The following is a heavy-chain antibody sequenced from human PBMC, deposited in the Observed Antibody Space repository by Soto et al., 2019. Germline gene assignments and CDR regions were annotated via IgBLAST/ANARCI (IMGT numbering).Heavy chain of an antibody. V-gene: IGHV3-23*01. CDR2: ISGTGGGGGA. D-gene: IGHD3-22*01. CDR1: GFTFSSYD. Sequence: EVQLLESGGGLVQPGGSLRLSCAASGFTFSSYDMSWVRQAPGKGLEWISTISGTGGGGGATYGDSVKGRFTISRDNSKNTMYLQLNSLRTEDTAVYYCAKDAPGSGYLSDYWGQGTLVTVSS. J-gene: IGHJ4*02. CDR3: AKDAPGSGYLSDY.